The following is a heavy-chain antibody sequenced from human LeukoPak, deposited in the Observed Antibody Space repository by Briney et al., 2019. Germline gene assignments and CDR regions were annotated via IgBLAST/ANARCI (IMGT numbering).Heavy chain of an antibody. D-gene: IGHD3-22*01. CDR1: GFTFSSYA. Sequence: GGSLRLSCAASGFTFSSYAMSWVRQAPGKGLEWVSAISGSGGSTYYADSVKGRFTISRDDSKNTLYLQMNSLRAEDTAVYYCAKGTDSSGYYYVGLDAFDIWGQGTMVTVSS. J-gene: IGHJ3*02. V-gene: IGHV3-23*01. CDR2: ISGSGGST. CDR3: AKGTDSSGYYYVGLDAFDI.